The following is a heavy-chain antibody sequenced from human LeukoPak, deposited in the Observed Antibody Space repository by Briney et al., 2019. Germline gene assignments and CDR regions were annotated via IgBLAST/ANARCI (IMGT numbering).Heavy chain of an antibody. CDR1: GGSFSGYY. CDR3: ARVAYYYDSSGLYYFDY. V-gene: IGHV4-59*01. J-gene: IGHJ4*02. CDR2: IYYSGST. D-gene: IGHD3-22*01. Sequence: SETLSLTCAVYGGSFSGYYWSWIRQPPGKGLEWIGYIYYSGSTNYNPSLKSRVTISVDTSKNQFSLKLSSVTAADTAVYYCARVAYYYDSSGLYYFDYWGQGTLVTVSS.